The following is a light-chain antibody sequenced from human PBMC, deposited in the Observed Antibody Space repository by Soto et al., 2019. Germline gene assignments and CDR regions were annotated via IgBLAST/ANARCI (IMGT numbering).Light chain of an antibody. Sequence: EIVLTQSPATLSLSPGQRATLSCRASQSVHNYLAWYQQKPGQAPRLLIYDASNRATGIPARFSGSGSGTDFTLTISSLEHEDFAVYYCQQRSYGLTFGPGTKVDFK. J-gene: IGKJ3*01. CDR2: DAS. CDR1: QSVHNY. V-gene: IGKV3-11*01. CDR3: QQRSYGLT.